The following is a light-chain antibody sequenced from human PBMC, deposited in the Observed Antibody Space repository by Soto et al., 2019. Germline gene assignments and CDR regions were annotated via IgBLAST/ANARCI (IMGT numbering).Light chain of an antibody. J-gene: IGLJ2*01. Sequence: QSALTQPASVSGSPGQSITISCTGTSSDVGGYNYVSWYQQHPGKAPKVMIFDVSRRPSGVSNRFSGSKSGNTASLTISGLQVEDEADYYCSSYTSSSTRAVFGGWTQLTV. CDR3: SSYTSSSTRAV. V-gene: IGLV2-14*03. CDR1: SSDVGGYNY. CDR2: DVS.